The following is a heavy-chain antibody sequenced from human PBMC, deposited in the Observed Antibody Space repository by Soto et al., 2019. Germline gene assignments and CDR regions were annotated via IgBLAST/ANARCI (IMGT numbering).Heavy chain of an antibody. CDR1: GFTFSSYG. J-gene: IGHJ4*02. V-gene: IGHV3-33*01. CDR2: IWYDGSNK. Sequence: GGSLRLSCAASGFTFSSYGMHWVRQAPGKGLEWVAVIWYDGSNKYYADSVKGRFTISRDNSKNTLYLQMNSLRAEDTAVYYCARADQESMVLDYWGQGTLVTVSS. CDR3: ARADQESMVLDY. D-gene: IGHD3-10*01.